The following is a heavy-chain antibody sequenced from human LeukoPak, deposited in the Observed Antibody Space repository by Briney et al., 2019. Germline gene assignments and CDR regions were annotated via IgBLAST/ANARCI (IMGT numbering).Heavy chain of an antibody. CDR3: ARGPYGDPGDY. V-gene: IGHV4-34*01. CDR1: GGSFSGYY. D-gene: IGHD4-17*01. Sequence: SETLSLTCAVYGGSFSGYYWSWIRQPPGKGLEWIGEINHSGSTNYNPSLKSRVTISVDTSKNQFSLKLSSVTAADTAVYYCARGPYGDPGDYWGQGTLVTVSS. CDR2: INHSGST. J-gene: IGHJ4*02.